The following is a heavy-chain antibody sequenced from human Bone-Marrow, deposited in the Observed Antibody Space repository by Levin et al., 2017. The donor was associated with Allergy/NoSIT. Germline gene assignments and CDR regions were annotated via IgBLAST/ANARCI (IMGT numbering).Heavy chain of an antibody. D-gene: IGHD5-12*01. J-gene: IGHJ6*03. V-gene: IGHV4-61*02. CDR1: GGSISSGCCY. CDR2: IDASGST. Sequence: LRLSCTVSGGSISSGCCYWTWIRQPAGKGLEWIGRIDASGSTNYNPSLKSRVTISVDTSKNHFSLKVSSVTAADTAVYYCASHQNSGYDWGYYYMDVWGKGTTVTVSS. CDR3: ASHQNSGYDWGYYYMDV.